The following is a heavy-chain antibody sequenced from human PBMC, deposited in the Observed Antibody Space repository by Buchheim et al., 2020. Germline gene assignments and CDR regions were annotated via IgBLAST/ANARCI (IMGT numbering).Heavy chain of an antibody. CDR3: ARHKNGITGTFGFDY. CDR2: INHSGST. D-gene: IGHD1-7*01. V-gene: IGHV4-34*01. J-gene: IGHJ4*02. Sequence: QVQLQQWGAGLLKPSETLSLTCAVYGGSFSGYYWSWIRQPPGKGLEWIGEINHSGSTNYNPSLKSRVTISVDTSKNQFSLKLSSVTAADTAVYYCARHKNGITGTFGFDYWGKGTL. CDR1: GGSFSGYY.